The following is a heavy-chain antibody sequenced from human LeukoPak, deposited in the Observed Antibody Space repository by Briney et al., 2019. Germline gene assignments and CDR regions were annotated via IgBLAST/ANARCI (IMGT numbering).Heavy chain of an antibody. J-gene: IGHJ4*02. V-gene: IGHV3-15*01. Sequence: GGSLRLSCAASGFTFTNAWMSWVRQAPGKGLEWVGHIKSKTDGGTTDYAASVKGRFTISRDEAKNTLYLQMNSLKTEDTAVYYCTTGVMITFGGVIVFDYWGQGTLVTVSS. CDR3: TTGVMITFGGVIVFDY. CDR1: GFTFTNAW. CDR2: IKSKTDGGTT. D-gene: IGHD3-16*02.